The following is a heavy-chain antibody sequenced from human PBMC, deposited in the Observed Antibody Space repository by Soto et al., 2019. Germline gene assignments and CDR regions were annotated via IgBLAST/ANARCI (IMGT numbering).Heavy chain of an antibody. CDR3: ARDSNYYGSRDAFDI. J-gene: IGHJ3*02. V-gene: IGHV3-33*01. Sequence: QVQLVESGGGVVQPGRSLRLSCAASGFTFSSYGMHWVRQAPGKGLEWVAGIWYDGSNKYYADSVKGRFTISRDNSKNTLYLQMNSLRAEDTAVYYCARDSNYYGSRDAFDIWGQGTMVTVSS. D-gene: IGHD3-10*01. CDR1: GFTFSSYG. CDR2: IWYDGSNK.